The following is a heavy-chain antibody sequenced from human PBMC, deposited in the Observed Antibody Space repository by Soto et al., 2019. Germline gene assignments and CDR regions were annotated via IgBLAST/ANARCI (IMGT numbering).Heavy chain of an antibody. Sequence: EVRLVESEGGLVQPGGSLSLSCAASGFTFSYYWMHWVRQAPGQGLLWVSRIHSDGSSTTYADSVKGRFTISRDNAKNTVSLQMNSLRVEDTGVYFCARGDIGAFDLWGQGTMVTVSS. D-gene: IGHD2-21*02. CDR1: GFTFSYYW. V-gene: IGHV3-74*01. CDR2: IHSDGSST. CDR3: ARGDIGAFDL. J-gene: IGHJ3*01.